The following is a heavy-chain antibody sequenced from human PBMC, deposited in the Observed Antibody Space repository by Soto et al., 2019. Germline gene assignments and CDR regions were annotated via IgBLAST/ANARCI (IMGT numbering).Heavy chain of an antibody. CDR1: GFTFSRYA. D-gene: IGHD5-12*01. Sequence: PGGSLRLACVASGFTFSRYAMTWVRQGPGKGLEWVSAISGSGFSTYYADSVKGRFTISRDNSKNTLYLQMNSLRAEDTAVYYCAKDVDGLGWLYYYGMDVWGQGTTVTVSS. J-gene: IGHJ6*02. CDR3: AKDVDGLGWLYYYGMDV. CDR2: ISGSGFST. V-gene: IGHV3-23*01.